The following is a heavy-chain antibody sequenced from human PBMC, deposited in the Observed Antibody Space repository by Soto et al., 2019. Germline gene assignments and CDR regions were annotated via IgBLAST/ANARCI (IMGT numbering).Heavy chain of an antibody. J-gene: IGHJ4*02. D-gene: IGHD3-22*01. CDR1: GYTFTGYY. CDR3: ARSYYPLYYYDSSGYYYGPLTFDY. V-gene: IGHV1-2*04. CDR2: INPNSGGT. Sequence: ASVKVSCKASGYTFTGYYMHWVRQAPGQGLEWMGWINPNSGGTNYAQKFQGWVTMTRDTSISTAYMELSRLRSDDTAVYYCARSYYPLYYYDSSGYYYGPLTFDYWGQGTLVTVSS.